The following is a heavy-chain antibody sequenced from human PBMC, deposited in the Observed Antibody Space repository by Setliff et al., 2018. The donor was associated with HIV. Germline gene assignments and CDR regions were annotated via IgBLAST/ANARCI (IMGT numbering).Heavy chain of an antibody. D-gene: IGHD3-10*01. J-gene: IGHJ2*01. CDR3: AREGGQGYSGSGSFYHRNFDL. V-gene: IGHV4-34*01. CDR1: DGSLSGYY. Sequence: PPETLSLTCAVYDGSLSGYYWSWVRQSPGRGLEWIGEINQSGNTNFNPSLKSRLIISVDTSKSQFSLKLTSVTAADTALYYCAREGGQGYSGSGSFYHRNFDLWGRGTLVTVSS. CDR2: INQSGNT.